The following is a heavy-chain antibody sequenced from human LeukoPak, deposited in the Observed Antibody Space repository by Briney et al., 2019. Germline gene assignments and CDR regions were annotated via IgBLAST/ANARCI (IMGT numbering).Heavy chain of an antibody. D-gene: IGHD2-2*01. CDR2: IYYSGST. CDR1: GDSISTYY. V-gene: IGHV4-59*01. J-gene: IGHJ6*02. Sequence: PSETLSLTCTVSGDSISTYYWSWIRQPTGKGLEWIAYIYYSGSTNYNPSLKSRVTISVDTSKNQFSLKLSSVTAADTAVYYCARTAGSTNYAMDVWGQGTTVTVSS. CDR3: ARTAGSTNYAMDV.